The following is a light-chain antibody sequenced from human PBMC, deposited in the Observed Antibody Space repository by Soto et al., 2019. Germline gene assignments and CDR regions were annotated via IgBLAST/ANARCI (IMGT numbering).Light chain of an antibody. J-gene: IGKJ5*01. CDR1: QSVSHNY. CDR2: GAS. Sequence: ELVWTQSPGTRSLSPGERATLSRRASQSVSHNYLAWYQQKPCQAHRLLIYGASKRATGIPARFSGSGSGTGFTLTISSPQSEDFAVYYCQQYGSSPTITFGQGTRLEIK. V-gene: IGKV3-20*01. CDR3: QQYGSSPTIT.